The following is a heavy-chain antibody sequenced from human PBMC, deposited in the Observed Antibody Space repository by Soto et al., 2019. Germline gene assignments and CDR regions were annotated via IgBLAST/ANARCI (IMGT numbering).Heavy chain of an antibody. Sequence: QITLKESGPTLLKPTQPLTLTCTFSGSSLSSSGMGVGWIRQPPGKALEGLAVIYWDDDKRYSPSLNSRITITKDNSKNQVVLTMANMDPVDTATYYCAHALGGGSSSYFDCWGQGTLVTVSS. CDR2: IYWDDDK. CDR1: GSSLSSSGMG. J-gene: IGHJ4*02. V-gene: IGHV2-5*02. D-gene: IGHD3-16*01. CDR3: AHALGGGSSSYFDC.